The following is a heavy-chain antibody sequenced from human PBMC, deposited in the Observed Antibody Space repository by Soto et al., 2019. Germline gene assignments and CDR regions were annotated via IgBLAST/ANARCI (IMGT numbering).Heavy chain of an antibody. CDR1: GGSISSSNYY. Sequence: NPSETLSLTCTVSGGSISSSNYYWGWIRQPPGKGLEWIGSGTTYNNKPSLRSRVTISVDTSKEEFSLKLSSVTAADTAVYYCATYGGDTGRFDYWGQGTLVTVSS. CDR2: SGTT. J-gene: IGHJ4*02. V-gene: IGHV4-39*01. D-gene: IGHD4-17*01. CDR3: ATYGGDTGRFDY.